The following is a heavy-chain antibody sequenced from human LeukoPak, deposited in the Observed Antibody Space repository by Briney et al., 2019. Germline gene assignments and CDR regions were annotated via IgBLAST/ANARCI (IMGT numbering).Heavy chain of an antibody. V-gene: IGHV1-69*13. CDR2: IIPIFGTA. CDR3: ARGYSYGYGGFGY. Sequence: SVKVSCKASGGTFSSYAISWVRQAPGQGLEWMGGIIPIFGTANHAQKFQGRVTITADESTSTAYMELSSLRSEDTAVYYCARGYSYGYGGFGYWGQGTLVTVSS. CDR1: GGTFSSYA. D-gene: IGHD5-18*01. J-gene: IGHJ4*02.